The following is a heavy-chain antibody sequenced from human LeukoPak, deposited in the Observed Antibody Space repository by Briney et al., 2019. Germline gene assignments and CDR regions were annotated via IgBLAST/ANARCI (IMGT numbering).Heavy chain of an antibody. V-gene: IGHV4-59*01. CDR2: IYYSGST. CDR1: GGSISSYY. D-gene: IGHD2-2*01. J-gene: IGHJ4*02. Sequence: SETLSLTCTVSGGSISSYYWSWIRQPPGKGLEWIGYIYYSGSTNYNPSLKSRVAISVDTSKNQFSLKLSSVTAADTAVYYCARDQGASNVIDYWGQGTLVTVSS. CDR3: ARDQGASNVIDY.